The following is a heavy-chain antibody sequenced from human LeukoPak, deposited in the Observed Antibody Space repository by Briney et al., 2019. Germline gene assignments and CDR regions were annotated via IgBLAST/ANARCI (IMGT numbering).Heavy chain of an antibody. J-gene: IGHJ6*02. CDR2: DIPIYGTP. CDR1: GGSFSTSG. D-gene: IGHD7-27*01. V-gene: IGHV1-69*05. Sequence: SVKVSCKASGGSFSTSGFSWVRQAPGQGLEWMGGDIPIYGTPSYAQKFQGRVTITTDESTSTAYMELSSLRSEDTAVYYCARDHWGIVENGYDYFYYDMDVWGQGTTVTVSS. CDR3: ARDHWGIVENGYDYFYYDMDV.